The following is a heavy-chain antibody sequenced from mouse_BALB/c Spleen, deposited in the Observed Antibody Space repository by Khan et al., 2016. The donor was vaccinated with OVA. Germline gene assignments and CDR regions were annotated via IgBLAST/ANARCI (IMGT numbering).Heavy chain of an antibody. D-gene: IGHD2-2*01. CDR2: IYPGSGNT. J-gene: IGHJ3*01. Sequence: QVQLKESGAELARPGASVKLSCKASGYTFTDYYINWVKQRTGQGLEWIGEIYPGSGNTYYHEKFKDQATLTSDQSSSTAFTQLNSPTSEYCSAYVCARSGIGSFAYWGQGTLVTVSA. CDR1: GYTFTDYY. CDR3: ARSGIGSFAY. V-gene: IGHV1-77*01.